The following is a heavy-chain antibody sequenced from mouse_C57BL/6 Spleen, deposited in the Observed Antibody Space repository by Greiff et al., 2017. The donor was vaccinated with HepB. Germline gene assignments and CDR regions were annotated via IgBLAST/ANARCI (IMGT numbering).Heavy chain of an antibody. CDR1: GFSLTSYG. Sequence: QVQLKESGPGLVQPSQSLSITCTVSGFSLTSYGVHWVRQPPGKGLEWLGVIWSGGSTDYNAAFIYRLSISKDNSKSQVVFNMNSLQADDTAIYYCAKNRGYYSNDWYFDVWGTGTTVTVSS. J-gene: IGHJ1*03. CDR3: AKNRGYYSNDWYFDV. CDR2: IWSGGST. V-gene: IGHV2-4*01. D-gene: IGHD2-5*01.